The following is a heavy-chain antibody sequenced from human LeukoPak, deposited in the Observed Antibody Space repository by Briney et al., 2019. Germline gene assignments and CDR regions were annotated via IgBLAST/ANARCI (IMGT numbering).Heavy chain of an antibody. CDR2: SFSGANT. CDR3: ARDIQLST. CDR1: GFTFSDSA. V-gene: IGHV3-23*01. Sequence: GGSLRLSCAASGFTFSDSAMSWVRQAPGKGLEWVSLSFSGANTYYADSVKGRFTISGDNSKDTLYLLMNSLRAEDTAIYYCARDIQLSTWGLGAMVTVSS. D-gene: IGHD5-24*01. J-gene: IGHJ3*01.